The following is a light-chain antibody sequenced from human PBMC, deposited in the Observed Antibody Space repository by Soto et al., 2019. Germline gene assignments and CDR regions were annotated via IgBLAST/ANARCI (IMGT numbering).Light chain of an antibody. CDR3: SSYAGSSNV. Sequence: QSALTQPPSASGSPGQGVAISCTGTSSDVGGYNYGSWYQQHPGKAPKLMIYDVTKQPSGVPDRSSGSKSGNTASLTVSGLQAEDEADYYCSSYAGSSNVFGTGTKLTVL. CDR1: SSDVGGYNY. J-gene: IGLJ1*01. CDR2: DVT. V-gene: IGLV2-8*01.